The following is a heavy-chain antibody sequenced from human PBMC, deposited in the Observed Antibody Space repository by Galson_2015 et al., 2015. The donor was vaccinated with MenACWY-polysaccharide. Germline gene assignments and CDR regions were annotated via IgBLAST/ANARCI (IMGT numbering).Heavy chain of an antibody. CDR1: GFSISTYW. V-gene: IGHV3-74*03. CDR2: INSDGSSA. D-gene: IGHD2-15*01. CDR3: ARGFCSGGTCLRWDDAFDF. J-gene: IGHJ3*01. Sequence: SLRLSCAASGFSISTYWMHWVRQVPGKGLMWVSRINSDGSSATYADSVRGRHTFSRDNAKNTVYLQLNSLRVEDTAVYYCARGFCSGGTCLRWDDAFDFRGQGTMVIVSS.